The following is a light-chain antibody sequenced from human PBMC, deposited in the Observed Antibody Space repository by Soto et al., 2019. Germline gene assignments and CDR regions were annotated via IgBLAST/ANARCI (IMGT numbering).Light chain of an antibody. V-gene: IGKV3-15*01. J-gene: IGKJ1*01. CDR3: QQYNNWPRT. CDR2: GAS. Sequence: IVMTHSPATLSVCLWERATLSCRASQSINSNLAWYQQKPGQAPRLLIYGASTRATGIPARFSGSGSGTEFTLTISSLQSEDFAVYYCQQYNNWPRTFGQGTKVDIK. CDR1: QSINSN.